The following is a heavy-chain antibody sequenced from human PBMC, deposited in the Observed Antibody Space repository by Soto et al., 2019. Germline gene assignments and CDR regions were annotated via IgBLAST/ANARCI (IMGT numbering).Heavy chain of an antibody. V-gene: IGHV3-48*01. D-gene: IGHD7-27*01. CDR1: GFILSDCV. Sequence: EVQLVESGGGLVQPGGSLRLSCATSGFILSDCVMNWVRQAPGKGLEWVSYISSSSSVIDYADSVKGRFTVSRDNARNSLYLQMNSLRAEDTAVYYCARELSWGSNWYYYMDVWGKGTTVTVSS. J-gene: IGHJ6*03. CDR2: ISSSSSVI. CDR3: ARELSWGSNWYYYMDV.